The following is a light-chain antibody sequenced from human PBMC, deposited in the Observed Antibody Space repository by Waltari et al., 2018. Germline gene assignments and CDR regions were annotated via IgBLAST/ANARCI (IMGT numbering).Light chain of an antibody. V-gene: IGLV3-10*01. CDR1: ALPKKY. CDR2: DDN. J-gene: IGLJ1*01. Sequence: SYELTQSPSVSVSPGKKARITCSGDALPKKYAYWYQQKSGQAPVLVIYDDNNPPSGIPDGFSGSSSGTTVTLIISGAQVEDEADYYFYSTDRSGNHVFGPGTKVTVV. CDR3: YSTDRSGNHV.